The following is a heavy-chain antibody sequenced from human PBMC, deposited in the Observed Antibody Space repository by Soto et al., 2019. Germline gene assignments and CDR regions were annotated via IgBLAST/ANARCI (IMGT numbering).Heavy chain of an antibody. V-gene: IGHV3-30*18. CDR1: GFTFSSSG. D-gene: IGHD1-26*01. CDR3: AKDLPPESGIYAQAYYYYGMDA. Sequence: HPGGSLRLSGAASGFTFSSSGIHWVRQAPGKGLEWVAVISYDGNKKFHADSVEGRFTISRDNSKNTLYLQMNSLRAEDTAVYYCAKDLPPESGIYAQAYYYYGMDAWGQGTTVTVSS. J-gene: IGHJ6*02. CDR2: ISYDGNKK.